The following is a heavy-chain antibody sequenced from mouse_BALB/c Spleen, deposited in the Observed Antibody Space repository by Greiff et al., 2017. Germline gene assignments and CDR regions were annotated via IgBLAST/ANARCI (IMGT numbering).Heavy chain of an antibody. CDR1: GFTFSDYG. D-gene: IGHD2-1*01. CDR2: ISNLAYSI. V-gene: IGHV5-15*02. J-gene: IGHJ2*01. Sequence: EVMLVESGGGLVQPGGSRKLSCAASGFTFSDYGMAWVRQAPGKGPGWVAFISNLAYSIYYADTVTGRFTITRENAKNTLYLEMSSLRSEDTAMYYCARGGNYDLDYWGQGTTLTVSS. CDR3: ARGGNYDLDY.